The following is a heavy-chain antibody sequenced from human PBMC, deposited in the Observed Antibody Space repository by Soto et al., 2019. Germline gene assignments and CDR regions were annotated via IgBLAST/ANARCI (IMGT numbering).Heavy chain of an antibody. CDR2: IKQDGSEK. J-gene: IGHJ4*02. D-gene: IGHD7-27*01. CDR3: ARDIWGSYFDY. V-gene: IGHV3-7*01. Sequence: GGSLRLSCAASGFTFSSYWMSWVRQAPGRGLEWVANIKQDGSEKYYVDSVKGRFTISRDNAKNSLYLQMNSLRAEDTAVYYCARDIWGSYFDYWGQGTLVTVSS. CDR1: GFTFSSYW.